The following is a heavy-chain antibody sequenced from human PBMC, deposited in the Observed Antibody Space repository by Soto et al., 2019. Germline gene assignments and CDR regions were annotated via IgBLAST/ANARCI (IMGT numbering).Heavy chain of an antibody. CDR3: ARVLRFLEWLLPHEAANYYYGMDV. Sequence: GASVKVSCKASGGTFSSYAISWVRQAPGQGLEWMGGIIPIFGTANYAQKFQGRVTITADESTSTAYMELSSLRSEDTAVYYCARVLRFLEWLLPHEAANYYYGMDVWGQGTTVTVSS. D-gene: IGHD3-3*01. V-gene: IGHV1-69*13. J-gene: IGHJ6*02. CDR2: IIPIFGTA. CDR1: GGTFSSYA.